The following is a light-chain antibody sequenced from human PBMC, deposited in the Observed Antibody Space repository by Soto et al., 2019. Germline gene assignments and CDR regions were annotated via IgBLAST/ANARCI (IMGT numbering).Light chain of an antibody. CDR3: LQYNDWPPKQYT. CDR2: GAS. CDR1: QSVSSD. V-gene: IGKV3-15*01. Sequence: EIVMTQSPATLSVSPGDRVTISCRASQSVSSDLAWYQYKPGQAPRLLIYGASTRATGTPARFSGSGSGTECSLSISSLQSEDFAVYYCLQYNDWPPKQYTFGQGTKLEIK. J-gene: IGKJ2*01.